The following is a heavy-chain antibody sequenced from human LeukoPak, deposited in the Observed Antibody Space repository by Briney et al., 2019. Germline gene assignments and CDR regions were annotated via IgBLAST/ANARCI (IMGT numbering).Heavy chain of an antibody. CDR3: ARGLWFGDFWFDP. CDR1: GYTFTGYY. Sequence: ASVKVSCKASGYTFTGYYMHWVRQAPGQGLEWMGWINPNSGGTHYAQKFQGRVTMTRDTSISTAYMELSRLRSDDTAVYYCARGLWFGDFWFDPWGQGTLVTVSS. J-gene: IGHJ5*02. D-gene: IGHD3-10*01. V-gene: IGHV1-2*02. CDR2: INPNSGGT.